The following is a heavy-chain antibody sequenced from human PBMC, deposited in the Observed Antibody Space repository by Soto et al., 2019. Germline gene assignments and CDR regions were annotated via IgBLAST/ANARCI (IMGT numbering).Heavy chain of an antibody. D-gene: IGHD3-22*01. J-gene: IGHJ4*02. CDR3: TSHASLQSSGYYPS. V-gene: IGHV5-51*01. CDR2: IYPCDSDI. Sequence: GESLIIAWQGSEYSFTSYRIGWVRQVPGKGLEWMGIIYPCDSDIRYNPSFQGQVTMSTDRSISTAYLQWRSLKASDTAMYDCTSHASLQSSGYYPSWGQGTLVTAPQ. CDR1: EYSFTSYR.